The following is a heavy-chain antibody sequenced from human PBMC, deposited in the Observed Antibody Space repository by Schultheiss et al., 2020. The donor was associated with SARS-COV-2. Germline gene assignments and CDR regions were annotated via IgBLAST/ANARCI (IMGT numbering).Heavy chain of an antibody. V-gene: IGHV3-49*03. D-gene: IGHD1-1*01. Sequence: GGSLRLSCITSGFTFGDYAISWFRQAPGKGLEWVGFIRSIAYGATTEYAASVKGRFTISRDDSKSIAFLHMNSLKTEDTAVYYCTRDPNDLAYFSPSLQEGYYFDYWGQGTLVTVSS. CDR1: GFTFGDYA. CDR3: TRDPNDLAYFSPSLQEGYYFDY. J-gene: IGHJ4*02. CDR2: IRSIAYGATT.